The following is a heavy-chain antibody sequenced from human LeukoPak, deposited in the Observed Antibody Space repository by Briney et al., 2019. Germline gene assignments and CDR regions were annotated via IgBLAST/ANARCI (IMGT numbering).Heavy chain of an antibody. V-gene: IGHV3-21*01. CDR3: AREGYCTSSICYATY. CDR2: ISSSSSYI. J-gene: IGHJ4*02. Sequence: GGSLRLSCAASGFTFSSYSMNWVRQAPGKGLEWVSSISSSSSYIYYADSPKGRFTISRDNAKHSLYLQMTSLRAEDTAVYYCAREGYCTSSICYATYWGQGTLVTVSS. CDR1: GFTFSSYS. D-gene: IGHD2-2*01.